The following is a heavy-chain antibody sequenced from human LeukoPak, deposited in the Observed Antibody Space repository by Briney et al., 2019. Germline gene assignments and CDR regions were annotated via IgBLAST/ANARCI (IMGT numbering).Heavy chain of an antibody. Sequence: GASVKVSCRASGYIFIGYYMHWVRRAPGQGLEWMGWINPNSGGTNYAQKFQGRVTMTRDTSISTAYMELSRLRSDDTAVYYCARVDCSGGSCPLDVWGQGTTVTVSS. V-gene: IGHV1-2*02. CDR2: INPNSGGT. CDR1: GYIFIGYY. J-gene: IGHJ6*02. D-gene: IGHD2-15*01. CDR3: ARVDCSGGSCPLDV.